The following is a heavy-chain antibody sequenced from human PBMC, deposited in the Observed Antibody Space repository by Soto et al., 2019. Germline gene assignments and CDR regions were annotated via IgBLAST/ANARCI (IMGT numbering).Heavy chain of an antibody. V-gene: IGHV1-2*02. CDR3: ARVPAPYCSSTSCFTFDY. D-gene: IGHD2-2*01. Sequence: GASVKVSCKASGYTFTGYYMHWVRHAPGQGLEWMGWINPNSGGTNYAQKFQGRVTMTRDTSISTAYMELSRLRSDDTAVYYCARVPAPYCSSTSCFTFDYWGQGTLVTVSS. CDR1: GYTFTGYY. J-gene: IGHJ4*02. CDR2: INPNSGGT.